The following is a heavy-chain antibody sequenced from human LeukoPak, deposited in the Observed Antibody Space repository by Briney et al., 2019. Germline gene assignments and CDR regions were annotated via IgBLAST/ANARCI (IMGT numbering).Heavy chain of an antibody. CDR3: ARELPRQWLRFGTFDY. D-gene: IGHD5-12*01. CDR2: INHSGST. Sequence: PSETLSLTCAVSGYSISSGYYWRWIRQPPGKGLEWIGEINHSGSTNYNPSLKSRVTISVDTSKNQFSLKLSSVTAADTAVYYCARELPRQWLRFGTFDYWGQGTLVTVSS. CDR1: GYSISSGYY. J-gene: IGHJ4*02. V-gene: IGHV4-38-2*02.